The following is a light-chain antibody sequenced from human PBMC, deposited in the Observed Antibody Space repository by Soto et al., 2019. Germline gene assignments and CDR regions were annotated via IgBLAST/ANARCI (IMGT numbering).Light chain of an antibody. J-gene: IGLJ1*01. CDR1: SSDAGGYNY. Sequence: QSALTQPASVSGSPGQSITISCTGTSSDAGGYNYVSWYRQHPGRAPKLMIYDVSNRPSGVSNRFSGSKSGNTASLTISGLQAEDEADYYCSSYTRSSTYVFGTGTKVTVL. CDR2: DVS. V-gene: IGLV2-14*01. CDR3: SSYTRSSTYV.